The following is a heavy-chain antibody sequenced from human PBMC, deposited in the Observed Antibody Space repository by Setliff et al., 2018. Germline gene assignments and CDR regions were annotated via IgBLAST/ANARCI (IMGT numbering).Heavy chain of an antibody. J-gene: IGHJ4*02. CDR2: ISSGGST. D-gene: IGHD2-15*01. Sequence: SETLSLTCSVAGGSMSNYFWSWVRRPPGKGLEWIGFISSGGSTIYSPSLKSRVTISVDTSKNQFSLRLTSVTAADTAVYYCARRSRTVVVEEDYWGQGILVTVSS. CDR3: ARRSRTVVVEEDY. V-gene: IGHV4-4*08. CDR1: GGSMSNYF.